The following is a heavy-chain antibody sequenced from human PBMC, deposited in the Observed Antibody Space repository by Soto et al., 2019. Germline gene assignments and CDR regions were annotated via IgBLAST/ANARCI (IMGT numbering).Heavy chain of an antibody. J-gene: IGHJ4*02. CDR3: ARTTAVPNTLRSRYFFDY. D-gene: IGHD4-17*01. CDR1: GGSVSDKTYY. CDR2: VYYSGTT. V-gene: IGHV4-61*01. Sequence: ASETLSLTCSVSGGSVSDKTYYWSWIRQPPGKRLEWIGYVYYSGTTNYNPSLKSRVTISVDLSKNRFSLRLSSVTTAYTALYYCARTTAVPNTLRSRYFFDYWGQGTLVTVSS.